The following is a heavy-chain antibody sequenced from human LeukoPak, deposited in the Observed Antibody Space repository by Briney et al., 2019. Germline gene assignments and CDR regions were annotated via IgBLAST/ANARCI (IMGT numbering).Heavy chain of an antibody. CDR2: MNPNSGNT. D-gene: IGHD1-1*01. J-gene: IGHJ3*02. Sequence: ASVKVSCKASGYTFTSYDINWVRQATGQGLEWMGWMNPNSGNTGYAQKFQGRVTMTRNTAINTAYMELSSLRSEDTAVYYCARERGGGTTGTMTYDIWGQGTMVTVSS. V-gene: IGHV1-8*01. CDR3: ARERGGGTTGTMTYDI. CDR1: GYTFTSYD.